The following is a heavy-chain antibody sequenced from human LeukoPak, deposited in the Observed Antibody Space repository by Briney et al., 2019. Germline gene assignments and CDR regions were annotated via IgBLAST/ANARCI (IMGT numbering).Heavy chain of an antibody. CDR1: GFTFSSYA. CDR3: ATSHGYDSSRFDY. D-gene: IGHD3-22*01. CDR2: IIPIFGTA. V-gene: IGHV1-69*01. Sequence: GGSLRLSCAASGFTFSSYAISWVRQAPGQGLEWMGGIIPIFGTANYAQKFQGRVTITADESTSTAYMELSSLRSEDTAVYYCATSHGYDSSRFDYWGQGTLVTVSS. J-gene: IGHJ4*02.